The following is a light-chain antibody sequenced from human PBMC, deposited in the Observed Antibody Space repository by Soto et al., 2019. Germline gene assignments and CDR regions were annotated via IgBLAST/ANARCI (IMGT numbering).Light chain of an antibody. V-gene: IGKV3D-20*01. J-gene: IGKJ5*01. CDR3: QQYCSSPPIT. CDR2: DAS. Sequence: EIVLTQSPATLSLSPGERATLSCGASQSVSSSYLAWYQQKPGLAPRLLIYDASSRATGIPDRFSCSGSGTDFSLTISRLELEDFAVYYCQQYCSSPPITFGQGTRLEIK. CDR1: QSVSSSY.